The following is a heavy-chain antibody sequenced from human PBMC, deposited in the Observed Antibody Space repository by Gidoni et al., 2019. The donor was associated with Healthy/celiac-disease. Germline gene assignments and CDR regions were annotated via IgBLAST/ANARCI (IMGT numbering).Heavy chain of an antibody. D-gene: IGHD3-22*01. CDR2: IYYSGST. CDR3: ASPGYYDRRAFDI. V-gene: IGHV4-39*01. J-gene: IGHJ3*02. CDR1: DGSISSSSYY. Sequence: QLQLQESGPGLVKPSETLSLTCTVSDGSISSSSYYWGWIRQPPGKGLEWIGSIYYSGSTYYNPSLKSRVTISVDTSKNQFSLKLSSVTAADTAVYYCASPGYYDRRAFDIWGQGTMVTVSS.